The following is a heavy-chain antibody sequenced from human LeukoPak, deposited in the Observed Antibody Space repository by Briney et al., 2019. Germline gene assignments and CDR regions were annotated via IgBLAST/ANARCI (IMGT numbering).Heavy chain of an antibody. D-gene: IGHD3-3*01. Sequence: SETLSLTCTVSGGSISSSSYYWGWIRQPPGKGLEWIGSIYYSGSTYYNPSLKSRVTISVDTSKNQFSLKLSSVTAADTAVYYCARRDFWSGYYGPDYWGQGTLVTVSS. CDR1: GGSISSSSYY. V-gene: IGHV4-39*01. CDR3: ARRDFWSGYYGPDY. CDR2: IYYSGST. J-gene: IGHJ4*02.